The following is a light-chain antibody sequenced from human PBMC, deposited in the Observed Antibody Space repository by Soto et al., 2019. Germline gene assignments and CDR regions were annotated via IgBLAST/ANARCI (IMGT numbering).Light chain of an antibody. CDR2: EVS. J-gene: IGLJ3*02. CDR3: SASSGGSTL. V-gene: IGLV2-8*01. CDR1: NTDIGSYIY. Sequence: QSVLTQPPSASGFPGQSVTISCTGTNTDIGSYIYVSWYQQHPGEAPKLIIYEVSQRPSGVPERFSASKSGNTASLTVSGLQTDDEADYYCSASSGGSTLFGGGTKLTVL.